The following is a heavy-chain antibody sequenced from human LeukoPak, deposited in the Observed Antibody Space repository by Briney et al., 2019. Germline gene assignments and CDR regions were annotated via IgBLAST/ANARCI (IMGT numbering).Heavy chain of an antibody. J-gene: IGHJ4*02. CDR1: GFTFTSYG. CDR3: AQGSSGWSIDY. CDR2: MRYDGGNE. V-gene: IGHV3-30*02. D-gene: IGHD6-19*01. Sequence: GGSLRLSCAASGFTFTSYGMHWVRQAPGKGLEWVALMRYDGGNEYYTDSVKGRFTISRDNSKNTLYLQMNSLRAEDTAVYYCAQGSSGWSIDYWGQGTLVTVSS.